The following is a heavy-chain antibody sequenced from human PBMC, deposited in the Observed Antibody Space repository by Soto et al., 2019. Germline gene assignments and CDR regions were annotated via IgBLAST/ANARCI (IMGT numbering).Heavy chain of an antibody. CDR2: ISSSSSTI. D-gene: IGHD6-13*01. Sequence: GGSLRLSCAASGFTFSSYSMNWVRQAPGKGLEWVSYISSSSSTIYYADSVKGRFTISRDNAKNSLYLQMNSLRDEDTAVYYCARDLLPSAYSSSYRWFDPWGQGTLVTVSS. J-gene: IGHJ5*02. CDR1: GFTFSSYS. V-gene: IGHV3-48*02. CDR3: ARDLLPSAYSSSYRWFDP.